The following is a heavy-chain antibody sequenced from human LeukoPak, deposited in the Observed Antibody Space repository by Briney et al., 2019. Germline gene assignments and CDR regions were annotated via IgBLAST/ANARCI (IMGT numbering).Heavy chain of an antibody. CDR2: ISYDGSNK. CDR1: GFTFSSYA. Sequence: GGSLRLSCAASGFTFSSYAMHWVRQAPGKGLEWVAAISYDGSNKYYADSVKGRFTISRDNSKNTLYLQMNSLRAEDTAVYYCARSAVDTAMVTVYWGQGTLVTVSS. CDR3: ARSAVDTAMVTVY. V-gene: IGHV3-30-3*01. J-gene: IGHJ4*02. D-gene: IGHD5-18*01.